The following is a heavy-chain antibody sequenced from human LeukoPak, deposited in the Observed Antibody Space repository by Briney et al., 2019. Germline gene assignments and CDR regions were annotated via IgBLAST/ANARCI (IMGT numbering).Heavy chain of an antibody. CDR3: ARASSSWYRAADY. CDR2: ISSSSSYI. Sequence: GGSLRLSCAASGFTFSSYSMNWVRQAPGKGLEWVSSISSSSSYIYYAGSVKGRFTISRDNAKNSLYLQMNSLRAEDTAVYYCARASSSWYRAADYWGQGTLVTVSS. V-gene: IGHV3-21*01. D-gene: IGHD6-13*01. J-gene: IGHJ4*02. CDR1: GFTFSSYS.